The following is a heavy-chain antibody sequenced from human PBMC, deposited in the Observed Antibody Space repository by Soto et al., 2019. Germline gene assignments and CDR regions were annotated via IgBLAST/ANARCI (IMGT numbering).Heavy chain of an antibody. CDR1: GYTFTSYY. CDR2: INPSGGST. J-gene: IGHJ4*02. Sequence: QVQLVQSGAEVKKPGASVKVSCKASGYTFTSYYMHWVRQAPGQGLEWMGIINPSGGSTSYAQKFQCRVTMTMDTSTSTVYMELSSLRSEDTAVYYCARDLGQRWLPLDYWGQGTLVTVSS. V-gene: IGHV1-46*01. D-gene: IGHD5-12*01. CDR3: ARDLGQRWLPLDY.